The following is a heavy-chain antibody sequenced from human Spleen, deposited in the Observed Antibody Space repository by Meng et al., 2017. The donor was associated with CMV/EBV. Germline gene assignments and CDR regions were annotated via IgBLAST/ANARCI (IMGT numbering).Heavy chain of an antibody. CDR3: AREFHLPRSRNAFDL. J-gene: IGHJ3*01. V-gene: IGHV1-8*01. CDR2: MNPNSGNT. D-gene: IGHD6-6*01. Sequence: ASVKVSCKASGYTFTSYDINWVRQATGQGPEWLGWMNPNSGNTGYAEQFRGRVSMTRDTSINTAYLELNSLRYEDTAVYYCAREFHLPRSRNAFDLWGQGTLVTVSS. CDR1: GYTFTSYD.